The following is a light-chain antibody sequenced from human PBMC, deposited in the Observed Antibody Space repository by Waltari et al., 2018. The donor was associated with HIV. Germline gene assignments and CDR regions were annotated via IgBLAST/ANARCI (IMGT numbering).Light chain of an antibody. CDR3: QQYFSPPPLT. CDR2: AAS. J-gene: IGKJ4*01. Sequence: DIQMTQSPSSLSASVGDSVTITCRASPAISNSLAWYQQKPGKAPKLLLYAASRLESGVPSRFSGSRSGTDYALTISSLQPEDFAVYYCQQYFSPPPLTFGGGTKVEIK. V-gene: IGKV1-NL1*01. CDR1: PAISNS.